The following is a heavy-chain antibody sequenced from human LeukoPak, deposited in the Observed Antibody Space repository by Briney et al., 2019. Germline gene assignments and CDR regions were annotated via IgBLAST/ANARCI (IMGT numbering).Heavy chain of an antibody. CDR1: GGSFSGYY. Sequence: SETLSLTCAVYGGSFSGYYWSWIRQPPGKGLEWIGEINHSGSTNYNPSLKSRVTISVDTSKNQFSLKLRSVTAADTAVYYCARGRRYSYGTPLDYRGQGTLVTVSS. CDR3: ARGRRYSYGTPLDY. J-gene: IGHJ4*02. D-gene: IGHD5-18*01. CDR2: INHSGST. V-gene: IGHV4-34*01.